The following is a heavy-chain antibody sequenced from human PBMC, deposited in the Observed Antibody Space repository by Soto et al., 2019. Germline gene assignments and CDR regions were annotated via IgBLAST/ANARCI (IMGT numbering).Heavy chain of an antibody. CDR1: GVFISSGSYF. Sequence: QLQESGPGLVKPSETLSLTCTVSGVFISSGSYFWGWIRQPPGKGLEWIGSAHSSGGTYYNPSLKSRLTISVDKSKNNFSLRLNSVTAADTAVYYCAKLKVGATRDTHVDSWGQGKLVTVSS. J-gene: IGHJ4*02. D-gene: IGHD1-26*01. CDR3: AKLKVGATRDTHVDS. CDR2: AHSSGGT. V-gene: IGHV4-39*02.